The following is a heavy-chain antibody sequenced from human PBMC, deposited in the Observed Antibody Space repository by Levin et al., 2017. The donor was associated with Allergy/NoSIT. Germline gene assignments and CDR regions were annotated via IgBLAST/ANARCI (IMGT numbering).Heavy chain of an antibody. J-gene: IGHJ6*03. Sequence: SQTLSLTCAVYGGSFSGYYWSWIRQPPGKGLEWIGEINHSGSTNYNPSLKSRVTISVDTSKNQFSLKLSSVTAADTAVYYCARGKYDILTGYSRGWYYYYMDVWGKGTTVTVSS. V-gene: IGHV4-34*01. CDR2: INHSGST. CDR3: ARGKYDILTGYSRGWYYYYMDV. CDR1: GGSFSGYY. D-gene: IGHD3-9*01.